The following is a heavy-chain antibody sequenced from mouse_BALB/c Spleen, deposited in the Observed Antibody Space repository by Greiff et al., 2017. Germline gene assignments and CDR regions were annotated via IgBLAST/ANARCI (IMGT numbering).Heavy chain of an antibody. Sequence: EVKLMESGGGLVQPGGSLKLSCAASGFTFSSYTMSWVRQTPEKRLEWVAYISNGGGSTYYPDTVKGRFTISRDNAKNTLYLQMSSLKSEDTAMYYCASSRAITYAMDYWGQGTSVTVSS. V-gene: IGHV5-12-2*01. CDR3: ASSRAITYAMDY. CDR1: GFTFSSYT. J-gene: IGHJ4*01. CDR2: ISNGGGST. D-gene: IGHD2-4*01.